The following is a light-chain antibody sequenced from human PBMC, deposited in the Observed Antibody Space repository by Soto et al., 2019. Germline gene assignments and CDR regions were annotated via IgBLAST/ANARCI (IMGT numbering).Light chain of an antibody. J-gene: IGKJ4*01. CDR1: QSVANTY. CDR2: GAS. Sequence: EIVLTQSPGTLSLSPGERATLSCRASQSVANTYLAWYRHNPGQAPRLLIYGASNRPAGVPDRFIGSGSGTEFTLTISRLEPEDFAVYYCHQYGEPAPFGGGTKVEIK. V-gene: IGKV3-20*01. CDR3: HQYGEPAP.